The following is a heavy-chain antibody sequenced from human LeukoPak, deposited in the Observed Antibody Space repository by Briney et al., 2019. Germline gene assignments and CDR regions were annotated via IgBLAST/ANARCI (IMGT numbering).Heavy chain of an antibody. Sequence: SETLSLTCTVSGGSISSGDYYWSWIRQPPGKGLEWIGYIYYSGSTYYNPSLKSRVTISVDTSKNQFSLKLSSVTAADTAVYYCARAVRWELRYFDYWGQGTLVTVSS. CDR3: ARAVRWELRYFDY. J-gene: IGHJ4*02. V-gene: IGHV4-30-4*01. CDR1: GGSISSGDYY. D-gene: IGHD1-26*01. CDR2: IYYSGST.